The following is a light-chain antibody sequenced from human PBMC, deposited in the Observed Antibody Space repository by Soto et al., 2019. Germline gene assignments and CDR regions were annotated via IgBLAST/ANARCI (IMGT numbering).Light chain of an antibody. CDR2: INHDGSH. V-gene: IGLV4-69*01. CDR1: SGYSNYA. Sequence: QSVLTQSPSASASLGASVKLTCTLSSGYSNYAIAWHQQQPEKGPRFLMKINHDGSHNRGDDIPDRFSGSISGAERYLTISSLQPEDEADYYCQTWGPGIRVFGGGTKLTVL. J-gene: IGLJ3*02. CDR3: QTWGPGIRV.